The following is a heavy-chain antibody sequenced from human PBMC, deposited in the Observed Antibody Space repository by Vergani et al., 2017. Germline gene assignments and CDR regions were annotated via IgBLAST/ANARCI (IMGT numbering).Heavy chain of an antibody. D-gene: IGHD6-25*01. J-gene: IGHJ6*03. CDR3: ARVDTQVPATSHFYYMDV. CDR2: IFYSGTT. Sequence: QVQLQESGPGVVKPSQTLSLTCAVSGGSISSGDHCWTWIRQRPGKGLEWIGYIFYSGTTYDNPSLRSRLTISVDTAQNHFSLKLRSGTAADTAVYYCARVDTQVPATSHFYYMDVWGKGTTVVVSS. CDR1: GGSISSGDHC. V-gene: IGHV4-31*11.